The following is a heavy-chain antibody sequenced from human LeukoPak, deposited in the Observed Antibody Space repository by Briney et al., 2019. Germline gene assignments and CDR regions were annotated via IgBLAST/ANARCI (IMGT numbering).Heavy chain of an antibody. CDR1: GITLSNYG. CDR3: AKALATLADAFDI. D-gene: IGHD3-3*02. CDR2: ISGSGGST. Sequence: GGSLRLSRAVSGITLSNYGMSWVRQAPGKGLEWVAGISGSGGSTYYADSVKGRFTISRDNSKNTLYLQMNSLRAEDTAVYYCAKALATLADAFDIWGQGTMVTVSS. V-gene: IGHV3-23*01. J-gene: IGHJ3*02.